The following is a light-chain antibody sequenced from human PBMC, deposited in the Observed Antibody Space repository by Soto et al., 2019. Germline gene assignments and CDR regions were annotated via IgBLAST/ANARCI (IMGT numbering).Light chain of an antibody. CDR1: SSGVGGYND. CDR3: SSYTSGTTLYV. Sequence: QSVLTXPASXSGSPGQSITIACTGTSSGVGGYNDVSWYQHHAGKAPRLMIYASSNLPPGVSHRFSGSRSGNTASLTISGLQAEDEADYYCSSYTSGTTLYVFGTGTKVTVL. V-gene: IGLV2-14*01. CDR2: ASS. J-gene: IGLJ1*01.